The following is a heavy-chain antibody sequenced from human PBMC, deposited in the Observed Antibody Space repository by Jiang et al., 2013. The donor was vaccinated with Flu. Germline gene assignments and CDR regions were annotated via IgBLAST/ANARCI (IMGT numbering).Heavy chain of an antibody. CDR3: ARERPFGVVIQGGDYYYGMDV. Sequence: SLTCAVYGGSFSGYYWSWIRQPPGKGLEWIGEINHSGSTNYNPSLKSRVTISVDTSKNQFSLKLSSVTAADTAVYYCARERPFGVVIQGGDYYYGMDVWGQGTTVTVSS. CDR1: GGSFSGYY. J-gene: IGHJ6*02. D-gene: IGHD3-3*01. CDR2: INHSGST. V-gene: IGHV4-34*01.